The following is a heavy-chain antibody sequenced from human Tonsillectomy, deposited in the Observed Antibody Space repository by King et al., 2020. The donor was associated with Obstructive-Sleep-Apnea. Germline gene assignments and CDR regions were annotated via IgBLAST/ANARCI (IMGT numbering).Heavy chain of an antibody. D-gene: IGHD3-22*01. CDR2: IRKDGSEK. Sequence: VQLVESGGGLVQPGGSLRLSCAASGFTFSSYIMTWVRQAPGKGLEWVANIRKDGSEKFYVDSVKGRFTISRDNAENSLYLQMNSLMAEDTAVYYCVRSTYYTFDYWGQGTLVTVSS. CDR1: GFTFSSYI. V-gene: IGHV3-7*01. CDR3: VRSTYYTFDY. J-gene: IGHJ4*02.